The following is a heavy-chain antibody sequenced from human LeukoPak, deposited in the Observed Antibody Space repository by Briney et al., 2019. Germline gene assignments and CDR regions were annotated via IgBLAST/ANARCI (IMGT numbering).Heavy chain of an antibody. D-gene: IGHD3-10*01. V-gene: IGHV3-9*01. Sequence: GGSLRLSCAASGFGFEDYAMHWVRQTPGKGLEWVSGISWNSGSIAYADSVQGRFTISRDNAKKSLYLQINSLRAEDTAVYYCATDRRGSNDYWGQGTLVTVSS. CDR1: GFGFEDYA. J-gene: IGHJ4*02. CDR2: ISWNSGSI. CDR3: ATDRRGSNDY.